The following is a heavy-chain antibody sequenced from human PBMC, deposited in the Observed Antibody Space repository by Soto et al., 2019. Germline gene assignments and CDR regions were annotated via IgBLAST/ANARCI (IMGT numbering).Heavy chain of an antibody. Sequence: GGSLRLSCAASGFTFSSYAMSWVRQAPGKGLEWVSAISGSGGSTYYADSVKGRFTISRDNSKNTLYLQMNSLRAEDTAVYYCAKDGTIFGVVIMNLPDYYYGMDVWGQGTTVTVSS. CDR3: AKDGTIFGVVIMNLPDYYYGMDV. J-gene: IGHJ6*02. V-gene: IGHV3-23*01. CDR1: GFTFSSYA. CDR2: ISGSGGST. D-gene: IGHD3-3*01.